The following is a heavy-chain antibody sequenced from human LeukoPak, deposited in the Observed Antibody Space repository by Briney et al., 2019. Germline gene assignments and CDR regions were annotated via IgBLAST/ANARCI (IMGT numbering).Heavy chain of an antibody. CDR1: GFTFSSYA. CDR3: AKASNYGTGSYYPRGVDY. Sequence: GGSLRLSCAASGFTFSSYAMSWVRQAPGKGLEWVSAISGSGGSTYYADSVKGRFTISRDNSKNTLYLQMNSLRAEDTAVYYCAKASNYGTGSYYPRGVDYWGQGTLVTVSS. J-gene: IGHJ4*02. CDR2: ISGSGGST. D-gene: IGHD3-10*01. V-gene: IGHV3-23*01.